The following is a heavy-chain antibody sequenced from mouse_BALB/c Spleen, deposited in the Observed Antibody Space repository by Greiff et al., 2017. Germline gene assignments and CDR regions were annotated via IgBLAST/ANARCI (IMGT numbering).Heavy chain of an antibody. Sequence: EVQLQQSGTVLARPGASVKMSCKASGYSFTSYWMHWVKQRPGQGLEWIGAIYPGNSDTSYNQKFKGKAKLTAVTSASTAYMELSSLTNEDSAVYYCTRSGNGSSYYYFDDWGQGTTLTVSS. CDR3: TRSGNGSSYYYFDD. J-gene: IGHJ2*01. CDR1: GYSFTSYW. D-gene: IGHD1-1*01. CDR2: IYPGNSDT. V-gene: IGHV1-5*01.